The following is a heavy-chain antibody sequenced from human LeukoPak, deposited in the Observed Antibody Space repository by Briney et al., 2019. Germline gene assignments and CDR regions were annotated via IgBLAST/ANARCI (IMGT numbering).Heavy chain of an antibody. V-gene: IGHV4-59*12. CDR1: GGSISSYY. J-gene: IGHJ6*03. CDR3: ARSLPYCSSTSCYYYYMDV. D-gene: IGHD2-2*01. Sequence: KPSETLSLTCTVSGGSISSYYWSWIRQPPGKGLEWIGYIYYSGSTNYNPSLKSRVTISVDTSKNQFSLKLSSVTAADTAVYYCARSLPYCSSTSCYYYYMDVWGKGTTVTVSS. CDR2: IYYSGST.